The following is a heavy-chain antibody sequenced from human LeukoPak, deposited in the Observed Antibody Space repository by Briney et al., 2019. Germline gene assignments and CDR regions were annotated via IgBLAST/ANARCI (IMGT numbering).Heavy chain of an antibody. V-gene: IGHV1-8*03. Sequence: ASVKVSCKASGGTFTSYDINWVRQATGQGLEWMGWMNPNSGNTGYAQKFQGRVTITRNTSISTAYMELSSLRSEDTAVYYCARVIENCSSTSCYLPGGDDAFDIWGQGTMVTVSS. CDR2: MNPNSGNT. CDR1: GGTFTSYD. CDR3: ARVIENCSSTSCYLPGGDDAFDI. D-gene: IGHD2-2*01. J-gene: IGHJ3*02.